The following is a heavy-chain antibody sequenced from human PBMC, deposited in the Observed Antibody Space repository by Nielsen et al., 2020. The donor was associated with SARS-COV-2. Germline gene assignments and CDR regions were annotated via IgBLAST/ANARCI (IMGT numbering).Heavy chain of an antibody. D-gene: IGHD3-22*01. CDR1: GFTFTSSA. V-gene: IGHV1-58*01. Sequence: SVKVSCKASGFTFTSSAVQWVRQARGQRLEWIGWIVVGSGNTNYAQKFQERVTITRDMSTSTAYMELSSLRSEDTAVYYCATPPEGGYRPNAFGIWGQGTMVTVSS. CDR2: IVVGSGNT. CDR3: ATPPEGGYRPNAFGI. J-gene: IGHJ3*02.